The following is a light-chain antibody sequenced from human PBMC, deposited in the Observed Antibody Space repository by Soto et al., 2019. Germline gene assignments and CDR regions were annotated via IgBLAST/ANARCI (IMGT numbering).Light chain of an antibody. Sequence: EIVLTQSPATLSSSPGETATLSCRASQYVSTRLAWYQHKPGQAPRLLIYYTSNRATGIPARFSGSGSGTEFTLTISSLQSEDFAVYFCQQHDVWPATFGQGTKVDIK. CDR1: QYVSTR. J-gene: IGKJ1*01. V-gene: IGKV3-11*01. CDR2: YTS. CDR3: QQHDVWPAT.